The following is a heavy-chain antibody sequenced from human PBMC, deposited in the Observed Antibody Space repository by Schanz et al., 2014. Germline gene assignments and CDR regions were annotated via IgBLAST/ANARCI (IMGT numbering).Heavy chain of an antibody. CDR3: AKDAPYPFDL. J-gene: IGHJ2*01. CDR2: ISGDHRNT. Sequence: EVQLFESGGGLVQPGGSLRLSCAASGFTFSTHAMSWVRQAPGKGLEWVSSISGDHRNTFYADSVKGRFTISRDNSKNTLYLQMNSLRAEDTAIYYCAKDAPYPFDLWGRGTLITVSS. CDR1: GFTFSTHA. V-gene: IGHV3-23*01.